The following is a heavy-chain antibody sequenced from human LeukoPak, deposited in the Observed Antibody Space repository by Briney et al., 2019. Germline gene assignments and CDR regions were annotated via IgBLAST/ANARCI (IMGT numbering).Heavy chain of an antibody. CDR1: GGSFSGYY. CDR2: INHSGST. CDR3: ARLAGGFGCSGGSCYSAEYFQH. J-gene: IGHJ1*01. D-gene: IGHD2-15*01. Sequence: SETLSLTCAVYGGSFSGYYWSWIRQPPGKGLEWIGEINHSGSTNYNPSLKSRVTISVDTSKNQFSLKLSSVTAADTAVYYCARLAGGFGCSGGSCYSAEYFQHWGQGTLVTVSS. V-gene: IGHV4-34*01.